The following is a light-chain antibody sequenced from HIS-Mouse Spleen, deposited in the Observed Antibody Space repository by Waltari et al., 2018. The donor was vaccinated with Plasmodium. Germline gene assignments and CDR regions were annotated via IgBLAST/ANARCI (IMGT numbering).Light chain of an antibody. V-gene: IGLV5-37*01. Sequence: QPVLTQPPSSSASPGESARLTCTLPSDINVGSYNNYWSQPKPGRPPRYILYYSSDSDKGQASGFPSRFSGSKDASANTGILLISGLQSEDEADYYCMIWPSNASGVFGGGTKLTVL. CDR3: MIWPSNASGV. CDR2: YSSDSDK. CDR1: SDINVGSYN. J-gene: IGLJ3*02.